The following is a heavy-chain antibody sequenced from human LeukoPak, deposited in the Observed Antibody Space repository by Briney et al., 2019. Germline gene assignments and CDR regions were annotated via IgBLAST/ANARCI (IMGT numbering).Heavy chain of an antibody. CDR3: ATSPGVDYDSSGPDAFDI. CDR2: FDPEDGET. Sequence: GASVKVSCKVSGYTLTELSMHWVRQAPGKGLEWMGGFDPEDGETIYAQEFQGRVTMTEDTSTDTAYMELSSLRSEDTAVYYCATSPGVDYDSSGPDAFDIWGQGTMVTVSS. CDR1: GYTLTELS. D-gene: IGHD3-22*01. V-gene: IGHV1-24*01. J-gene: IGHJ3*02.